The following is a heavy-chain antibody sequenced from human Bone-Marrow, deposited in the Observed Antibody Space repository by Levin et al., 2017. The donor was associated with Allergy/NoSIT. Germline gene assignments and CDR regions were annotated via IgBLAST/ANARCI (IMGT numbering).Heavy chain of an antibody. CDR1: GGSISSSYY. D-gene: IGHD4-17*01. CDR3: AKGITTVTTANPFDN. CDR2: ISSTGIT. J-gene: IGHJ4*02. V-gene: IGHV4-39*02. Sequence: PSETLSLTCIVSGGSISSSYYWGWIRQPPGKGLEWIGSISSTGITYYNPSLKSRITISVDTSKIHFSLKLSSVTAADTAVYYCAKGITTVTTANPFDNWGQGTLVTVSS.